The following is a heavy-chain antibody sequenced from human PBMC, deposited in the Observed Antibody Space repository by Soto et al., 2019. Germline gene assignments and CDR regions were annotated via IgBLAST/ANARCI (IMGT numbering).Heavy chain of an antibody. D-gene: IGHD3-10*01. Sequence: GESLKISCKGSGYSFTSYWISWVRQMPGKGLEWMGRIDPSDSYTNYSPSFQGHVTISADKSISTAYLQWSSLKASDTAMYYCARVLWFGELFGAFDIWGQGTMVTVSS. J-gene: IGHJ3*02. CDR3: ARVLWFGELFGAFDI. CDR1: GYSFTSYW. CDR2: IDPSDSYT. V-gene: IGHV5-10-1*01.